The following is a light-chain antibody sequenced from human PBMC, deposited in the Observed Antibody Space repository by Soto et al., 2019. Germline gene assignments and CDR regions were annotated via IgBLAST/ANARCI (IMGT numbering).Light chain of an antibody. CDR1: LTISSW. J-gene: IGKJ5*01. CDR3: QQAKSFPIT. V-gene: IGKV1-12*01. Sequence: DIHMTQSPSSVSASLGDRVIITFRASLTISSWVALYQQIPGKAPKLLIYDASILQTGVPSRFSGSGSGTDFTLTINSLQPEDFATYYCQQAKSFPITFGQGTRLEIK. CDR2: DAS.